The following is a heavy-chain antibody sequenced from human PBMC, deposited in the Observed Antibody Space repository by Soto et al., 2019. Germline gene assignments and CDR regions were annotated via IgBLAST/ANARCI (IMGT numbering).Heavy chain of an antibody. CDR2: IYYSGST. J-gene: IGHJ6*02. CDR1: GGSISSGGYY. D-gene: IGHD6-13*01. V-gene: IGHV4-31*03. CDR3: ARRGGLAAGYYGMDV. Sequence: SETLSLTCTVSGGSISSGGYYWSWIRQHPGKGLEWIGYIYYSGSTYYNPSLKSRVTISVDTSKNQFSLKLSSVTAADTAVYYCARRGGLAAGYYGMDVWGQGTTVPVSS.